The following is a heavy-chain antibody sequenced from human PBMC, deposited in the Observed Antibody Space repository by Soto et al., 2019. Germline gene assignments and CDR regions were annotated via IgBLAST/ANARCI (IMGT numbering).Heavy chain of an antibody. J-gene: IGHJ4*02. V-gene: IGHV3-11*04. D-gene: IGHD2-15*01. CDR3: ARGLGVAATPGYFDY. Sequence: PGGSLRLSCTGSGFDFGDYYMSWIRQAPGKGLEWVSYIDSGDGTTYYTDSVKGRFTISRDNAKNSLYLQMNSLRAEDTAVYYCARGLGVAATPGYFDYWGQGTLVTVSS. CDR1: GFDFGDYY. CDR2: IDSGDGTT.